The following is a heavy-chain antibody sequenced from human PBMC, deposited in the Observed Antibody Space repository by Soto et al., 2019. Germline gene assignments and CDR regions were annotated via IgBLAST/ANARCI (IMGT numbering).Heavy chain of an antibody. D-gene: IGHD1-26*01. V-gene: IGHV3-23*01. Sequence: EVQLLESGGGLVQPGGSLRLSCAASGFTFSSYVMSWVRQAPGKGLEWVSAISGGHTTYYADSVKGRFTISRDNSKNTLYLQMNSLGAEDTALYYCAKDYESESYSGKYAIDSWGQGTLVSVST. CDR2: ISGGHTT. J-gene: IGHJ5*01. CDR3: AKDYESESYSGKYAIDS. CDR1: GFTFSSYV.